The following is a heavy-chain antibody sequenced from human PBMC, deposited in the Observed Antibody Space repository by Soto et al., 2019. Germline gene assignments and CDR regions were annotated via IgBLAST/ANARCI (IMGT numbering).Heavy chain of an antibody. CDR2: IYYSGST. D-gene: IGHD3-3*01. V-gene: IGHV4-30-4*01. Sequence: PSETLSLTCTVSGGSISSGDYYWSWIRQPPGKGLEWIGYIYYSGSTYYNPSLKSRVTISVDTSKNQFSLKLSSVTAADTAVYYCAMYYDFWSGYSLFDYWVQGTLVTVSS. J-gene: IGHJ4*02. CDR3: AMYYDFWSGYSLFDY. CDR1: GGSISSGDYY.